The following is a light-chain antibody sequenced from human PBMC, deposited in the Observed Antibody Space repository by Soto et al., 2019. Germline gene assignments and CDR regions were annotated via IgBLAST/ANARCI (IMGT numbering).Light chain of an antibody. Sequence: QSALTQPASVSGSPGQSITISCTGTSSDVGGYNHVSWYQQYPGKAPKLMIYDVSNRPSGVSNRLSGSKSGNTASLTISGLQAEDEADYYCSSYTSSSTLVFGGGTKVTVL. CDR2: DVS. CDR3: SSYTSSSTLV. CDR1: SSDVGGYNH. V-gene: IGLV2-14*01. J-gene: IGLJ2*01.